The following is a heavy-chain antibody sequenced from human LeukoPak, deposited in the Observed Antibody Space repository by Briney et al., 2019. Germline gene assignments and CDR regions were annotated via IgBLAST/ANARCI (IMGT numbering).Heavy chain of an antibody. J-gene: IGHJ6*03. CDR2: ISGSGGST. CDR3: AKSQQYQLLYYMDV. CDR1: GFTFSSYA. V-gene: IGHV3-23*01. Sequence: GGSLRLSCAASGFTFSSYAMSWVRQAPGKGLEWVSAISGSGGSTYYADSVKGRFTISRDNSKNTLYLQMNSLRAEDTAVYYCAKSQQYQLLYYMDVWGKGTTVTVSS. D-gene: IGHD2-2*01.